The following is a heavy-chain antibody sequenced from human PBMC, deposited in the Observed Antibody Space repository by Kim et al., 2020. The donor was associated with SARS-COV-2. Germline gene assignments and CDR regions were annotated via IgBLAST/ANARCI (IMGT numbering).Heavy chain of an antibody. CDR1: GFTFSTYA. V-gene: IGHV3-64*01. CDR3: ASPRAGA. D-gene: IGHD6-13*01. CDR2: ISSNGGST. Sequence: GGSLRLSCAASGFTFSTYAMHWVRQAPGKGLEFVSGISSNGGSTYYANSVKGRFIISRDNPKNTLYLQMGSLSADDMAVYYCASPRAGAWGQGTLVTVSS. J-gene: IGHJ5*02.